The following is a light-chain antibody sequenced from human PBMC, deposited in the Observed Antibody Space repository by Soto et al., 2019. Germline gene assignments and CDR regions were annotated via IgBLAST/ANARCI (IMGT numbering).Light chain of an antibody. CDR2: RAS. J-gene: IGKJ5*01. V-gene: IGKV3-15*01. CDR3: QQYNNWPIT. CDR1: QRINTI. Sequence: EVVLTQAPATLSVSPVERATLSCRASQRINTILAWYQQKPGQAPRLLIYRASTRATGIPDRFSGSGSGTEFTLTISSLQSEDFGVYYCQQYNNWPITFGQGTRLEIK.